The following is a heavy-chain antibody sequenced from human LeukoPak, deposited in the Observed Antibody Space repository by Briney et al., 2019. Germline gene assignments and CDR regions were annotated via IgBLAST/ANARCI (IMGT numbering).Heavy chain of an antibody. CDR2: IYSGGST. J-gene: IGHJ4*02. CDR3: ARVGYCSRGVCYNYDY. CDR1: GFTVSSNY. Sequence: PGGSLRLSCAASGFTVSSNYMSWVRQAPGKGLEWVSVIYSGGSTYYADSVKGRFTTSRDNSKNTLYLQMNSLRAEDTAVYYCARVGYCSRGVCYNYDYWGQGAQVTVSS. D-gene: IGHD2-8*01. V-gene: IGHV3-66*01.